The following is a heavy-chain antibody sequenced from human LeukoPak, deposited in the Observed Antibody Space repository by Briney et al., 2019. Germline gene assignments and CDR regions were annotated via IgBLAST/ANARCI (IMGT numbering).Heavy chain of an antibody. J-gene: IGHJ1*01. Sequence: ASVEVSCKASGYTFTGYYIHWVRQAPGQGLEWMGWINPNSGGTNYIQKFQGRVTMTRGTSISTAYMELSRLRSDDTAVYYCARSTTPNENEYFEHWGQGTLVTVSS. V-gene: IGHV1-2*02. D-gene: IGHD2/OR15-2a*01. CDR2: INPNSGGT. CDR1: GYTFTGYY. CDR3: ARSTTPNENEYFEH.